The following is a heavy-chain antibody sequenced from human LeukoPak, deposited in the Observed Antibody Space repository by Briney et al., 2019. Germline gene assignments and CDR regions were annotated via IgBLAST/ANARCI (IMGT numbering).Heavy chain of an antibody. D-gene: IGHD3-10*01. V-gene: IGHV3-23*01. CDR2: ISGSGGSI. J-gene: IGHJ4*02. Sequence: GGSLRLSCAASGFTFSTYAMNWVRQAPGKGLEWVSVISGSGGSIDYADSVKGRFTISRDNSKNTLYLQMNSLRAEDTAVYYCAKRPRGNYLDPFDYWGQGTLVTVSS. CDR1: GFTFSTYA. CDR3: AKRPRGNYLDPFDY.